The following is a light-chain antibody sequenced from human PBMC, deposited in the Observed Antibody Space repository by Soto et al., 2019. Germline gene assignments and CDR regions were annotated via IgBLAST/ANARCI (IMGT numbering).Light chain of an antibody. CDR2: GAS. J-gene: IGKJ1*01. Sequence: ETLMTQSPATLSLSPGERATLSCRASQSVNNNLAWYKQKLGQAPRVLSYGASTRATGIPARFTGSGSGTEFILTITSLQSEDSEVYYCQEYNTWPWTFGQGTKVDIK. V-gene: IGKV3-15*01. CDR3: QEYNTWPWT. CDR1: QSVNNN.